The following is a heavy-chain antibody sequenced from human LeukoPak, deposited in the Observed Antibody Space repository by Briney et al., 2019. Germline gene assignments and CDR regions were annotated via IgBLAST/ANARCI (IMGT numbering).Heavy chain of an antibody. J-gene: IGHJ5*02. D-gene: IGHD5-24*01. CDR2: IYYSGTT. CDR3: ARLIKDGYNPGWFDP. Sequence: SETLSLTCTVSGGSISSYYWSWIRQPPGKGLEWIGYIYYSGTTYYNPSLKSRVTISVDTSKNQFSLKMSSVTAADTAVYYCARLIKDGYNPGWFDPWGQGTLVTVSS. CDR1: GGSISSYY. V-gene: IGHV4-59*04.